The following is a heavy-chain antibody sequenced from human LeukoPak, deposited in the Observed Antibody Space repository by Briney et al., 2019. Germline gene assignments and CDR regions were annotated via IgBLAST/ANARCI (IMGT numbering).Heavy chain of an antibody. J-gene: IGHJ4*02. CDR1: GYTFTGYY. CDR3: ARAKDIAARPMGY. V-gene: IGHV1-2*02. CDR2: INPNSGGT. Sequence: ASVTVSCKASGYTFTGYYMHRVRQAPGQGLEWMGWINPNSGGTNYAQKFQGRVTMTRDTSISTAYMELSRLRSDDTAVYYCARAKDIAARPMGYWGQGTLVTVSS. D-gene: IGHD6-6*01.